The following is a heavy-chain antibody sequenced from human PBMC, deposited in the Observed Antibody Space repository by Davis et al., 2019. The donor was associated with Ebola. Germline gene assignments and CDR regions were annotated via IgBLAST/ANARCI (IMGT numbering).Heavy chain of an antibody. CDR2: TYYRSKWYN. V-gene: IGHV6-1*01. D-gene: IGHD3-3*01. CDR3: AREPYYDFWSGYARSYYGMDV. Sequence: PSETLSLTCAISGDSVSSNSAAWNWIRQSPSRGLEWLGRTYYRSKWYNDYAVSVKSRITINPDTSKNQFSLQLNSVTPEDTAVYYCAREPYYDFWSGYARSYYGMDVWGQGTTVTVSS. J-gene: IGHJ6*02. CDR1: GDSVSSNSAA.